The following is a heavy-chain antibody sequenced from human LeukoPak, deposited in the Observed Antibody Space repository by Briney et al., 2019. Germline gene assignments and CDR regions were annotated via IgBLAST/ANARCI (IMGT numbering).Heavy chain of an antibody. CDR3: ARAIQLRGAFDI. V-gene: IGHV1-18*01. Sequence: ASVKVSCKASGYTFTSYGISWVRQAPGQGLEWMGWISAYNGNTNYAQKLQGRVTMTTDTSTSTADMELRSLRSDDTAVYYCARAIQLRGAFDIWGQGTMVTVSS. CDR1: GYTFTSYG. CDR2: ISAYNGNT. D-gene: IGHD5-18*01. J-gene: IGHJ3*02.